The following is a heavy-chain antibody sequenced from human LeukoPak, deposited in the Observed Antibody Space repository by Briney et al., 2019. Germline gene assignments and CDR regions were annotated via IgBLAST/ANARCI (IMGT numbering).Heavy chain of an antibody. Sequence: GGTLRLSCAASGFTFSSYGMSWVRQAPGKGLERVSAISGSGGSTYYADSVKGRFTISRDNSKNTLYLQMDNLRAEDTAVYYCAKDFYYYMDVWGKGTTVTVSS. J-gene: IGHJ6*03. CDR1: GFTFSSYG. CDR2: ISGSGGST. CDR3: AKDFYYYMDV. V-gene: IGHV3-23*01.